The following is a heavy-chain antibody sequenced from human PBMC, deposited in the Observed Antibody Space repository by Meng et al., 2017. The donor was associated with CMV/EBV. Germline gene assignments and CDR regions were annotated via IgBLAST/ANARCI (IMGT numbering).Heavy chain of an antibody. D-gene: IGHD3-22*01. CDR2: VNHSGST. CDR1: GGSFSGYY. V-gene: IGHV4-34*01. CDR3: ARRVRASPYYYDSSGYYPH. Sequence: SETLSLTCAVYGGSFSGYYWSWIRQPPGKGPEWIGEVNHSGSTNYNPSLKSRVTISVDTSKNQFFLKLSSVTAADTAVYYCARRVRASPYYYDSSGYYPHWGQGTLVTVSS. J-gene: IGHJ4*02.